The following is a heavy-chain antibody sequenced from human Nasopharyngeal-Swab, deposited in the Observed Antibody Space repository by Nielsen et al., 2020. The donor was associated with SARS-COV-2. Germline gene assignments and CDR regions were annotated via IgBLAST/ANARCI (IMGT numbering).Heavy chain of an antibody. CDR2: IKADGSEK. J-gene: IGHJ4*02. D-gene: IGHD1-20*01. V-gene: IGHV3-7*03. CDR3: ARLPRNNWRLDS. Sequence: ESLKISCAASGFTFGNYWMSWVRQAPGKRPEWVANIKADGSEKVYVDSVKCRFTISRDNIKNSLYLQMNSLRVEDTAVYFCARLPRNNWRLDSWGQGILVTVSS. CDR1: GFTFGNYW.